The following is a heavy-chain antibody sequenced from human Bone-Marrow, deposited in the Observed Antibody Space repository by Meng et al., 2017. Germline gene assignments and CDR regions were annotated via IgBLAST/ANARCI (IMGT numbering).Heavy chain of an antibody. CDR3: ASLYGDSSVWYLDL. V-gene: IGHV4-31*03. D-gene: IGHD4-17*01. J-gene: IGHJ2*01. CDR2: IYYSGST. Sequence: VHQRASAPALVKPSHTLSLTCTVSGGSISSGNHYWSWIRQHPGKGLEYIGYIYYSGSTYYNPSLKSRVIISVDTSKNQFSLRLNSVTAADTAVYYCASLYGDSSVWYLDLWGRGTLVTVSS. CDR1: GGSISSGNHY.